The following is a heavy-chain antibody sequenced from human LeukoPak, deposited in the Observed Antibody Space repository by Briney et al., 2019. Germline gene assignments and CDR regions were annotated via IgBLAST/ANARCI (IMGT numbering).Heavy chain of an antibody. D-gene: IGHD4-23*01. V-gene: IGHV3-48*01. CDR1: GFTFSSYS. CDR3: ARPDYGGNSGEYYYYGMDV. CDR2: ISGSSSTM. J-gene: IGHJ6*02. Sequence: GGSLRLSCAASGFTFSSYSMNWVRQAPGKGLEWISYISGSSSTMYYADSVKGRFTISRDNAKSSLFLQMNSLRAEDTAVYYCARPDYGGNSGEYYYYGMDVWGQGTTVTVSS.